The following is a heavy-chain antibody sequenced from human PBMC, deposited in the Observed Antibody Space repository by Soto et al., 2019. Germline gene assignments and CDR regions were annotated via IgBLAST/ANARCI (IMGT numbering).Heavy chain of an antibody. J-gene: IGHJ4*02. V-gene: IGHV3-30-3*01. CDR3: ARDSPQYCSGGSCYRNYFDY. CDR2: ISYDGSNK. D-gene: IGHD2-15*01. CDR1: GFTFSSYA. Sequence: PGGSLRLSCSASGFTFSSYAMHWVRQAPGKGLEWVAVISYDGSNKYYADSVKGRFTISRDNSKNTLYLQMNSLRAEDTAVYYCARDSPQYCSGGSCYRNYFDYWGQGTLVTVSS.